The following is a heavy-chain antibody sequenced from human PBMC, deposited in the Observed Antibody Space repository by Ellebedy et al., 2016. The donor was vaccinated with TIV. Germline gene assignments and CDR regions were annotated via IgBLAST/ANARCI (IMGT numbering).Heavy chain of an antibody. CDR2: NSAYNGNT. J-gene: IGHJ3*02. D-gene: IGHD3-16*02. CDR3: ARDQLMSYDYVWGSYRSVAFDI. CDR1: GYTFTSYG. V-gene: IGHV1-18*04. Sequence: AASVKVSCKASGYTFTSYGISWVRQAPGQGLEWMGWNSAYNGNTNYAQKLQGRVTMTTDTSTSTAYMELRSLRSDDTAVYYCARDQLMSYDYVWGSYRSVAFDIWGQGTMVTVSS.